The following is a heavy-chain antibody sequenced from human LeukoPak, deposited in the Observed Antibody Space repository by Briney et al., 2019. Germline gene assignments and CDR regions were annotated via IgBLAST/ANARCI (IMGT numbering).Heavy chain of an antibody. CDR1: GVMFPSYW. CDR3: ARRHHFGFLDS. J-gene: IGHJ4*02. CDR2: IKQDGSEK. Sequence: GGSLRLSCAASGVMFPSYWMTWVRQAPGQELEWVANIKQDGSEKYYVDSVKGRFTISRDNAKNSVYLQMNSLRAEDTAVYYCARRHHFGFLDSWGQGTLVTVSS. V-gene: IGHV3-7*04. D-gene: IGHD3-10*01.